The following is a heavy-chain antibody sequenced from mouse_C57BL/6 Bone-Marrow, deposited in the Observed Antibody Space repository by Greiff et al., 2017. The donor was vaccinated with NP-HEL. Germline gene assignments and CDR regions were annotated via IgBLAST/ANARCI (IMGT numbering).Heavy chain of an antibody. CDR1: GYAFSSSW. D-gene: IGHD2-3*01. V-gene: IGHV1-82*01. CDR3: ARDGYLAWFAY. J-gene: IGHJ3*01. Sequence: QVQLKESGPELVKPGASVKISCKASGYAFSSSWMNWVKQRPGKGLEWIGRIYPGDGDTNYNGKFKGKATLTADKASSTAYMQLSSLTSEDSAVYFCARDGYLAWFAYWGQGTLVTVSA. CDR2: IYPGDGDT.